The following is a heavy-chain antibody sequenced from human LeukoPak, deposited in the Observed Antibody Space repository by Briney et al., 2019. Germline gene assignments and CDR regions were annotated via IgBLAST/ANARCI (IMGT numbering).Heavy chain of an antibody. V-gene: IGHV3-48*01. Sequence: GGSLRLSCAASGFTFSSYSMNWVRQAPGKGLEWVSYISSSSSTIYYADSVKGRFTISRDNAKNSLYLQMNSLRAEDTAVYYCAKSRGGSGSYFPHWGQGTLVTVSS. J-gene: IGHJ4*02. D-gene: IGHD3-10*01. CDR2: ISSSSSTI. CDR1: GFTFSSYS. CDR3: AKSRGGSGSYFPH.